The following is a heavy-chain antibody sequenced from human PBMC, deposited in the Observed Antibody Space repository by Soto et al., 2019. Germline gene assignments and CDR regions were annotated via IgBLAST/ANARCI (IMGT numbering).Heavy chain of an antibody. Sequence: EVQLVESGGGFIYPGGSLRLSCAASGLTISNAWMNWVRQAPGKGLEWVGRIKTNTEGGTTDYAAAVKGRFTVSRDDSKNTLYLQMNSLKTEDTAVYYCTTGSGEGVWGQGTTVNVSS. CDR1: GLTISNAW. D-gene: IGHD1-26*01. CDR2: IKTNTEGGTT. J-gene: IGHJ6*02. CDR3: TTGSGEGV. V-gene: IGHV3-15*07.